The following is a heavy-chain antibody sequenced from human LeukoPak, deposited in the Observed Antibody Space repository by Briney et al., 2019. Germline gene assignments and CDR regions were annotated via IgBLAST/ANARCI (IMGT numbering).Heavy chain of an antibody. Sequence: GASVKVSCKASGYTFSGHYLHWVRQAPGQGLEWMGRINPNTGVTQYTENFQGRVTMTGDTSISTAYIELNGLRSEDTAVYYCARTYHWSAILFDYWAREPWSPSPQ. CDR1: GYTFSGHY. V-gene: IGHV1-2*06. CDR2: INPNTGVT. J-gene: IGHJ4*02. CDR3: ARTYHWSAILFDY. D-gene: IGHD5-18*01.